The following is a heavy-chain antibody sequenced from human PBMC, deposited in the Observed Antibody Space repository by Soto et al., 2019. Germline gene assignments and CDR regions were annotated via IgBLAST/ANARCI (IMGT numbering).Heavy chain of an antibody. J-gene: IGHJ6*02. D-gene: IGHD1-26*01. CDR1: GYTFTSYG. V-gene: IGHV1-18*01. CDR2: ISAYNGNT. Sequence: QVQLVQSGAEVKKPGASVKVSCKASGYTFTSYGISWVRQAPGQGLEWMGWISAYNGNTNYAQKLQGRVTMTTDTSTSTAYMELRSLRSDDTAVYYCARVNSPLLYYYYYGMDVWGQGTTVTVSS. CDR3: ARVNSPLLYYYYYGMDV.